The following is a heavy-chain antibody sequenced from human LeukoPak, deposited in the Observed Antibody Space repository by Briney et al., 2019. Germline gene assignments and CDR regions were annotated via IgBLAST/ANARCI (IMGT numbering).Heavy chain of an antibody. CDR1: GYTLTELS. Sequence: ASVKVSCKVSGYTLTELSMHWVRQAPGKGLEWMGGFDPEDGETIYAQKFQGGVTMTEDTSTDTAYMELSSLRSEDTAVYYCATWGYDFWSGYYRSRGYYFDYWGQGTLVTVSS. D-gene: IGHD3-3*01. CDR3: ATWGYDFWSGYYRSRGYYFDY. V-gene: IGHV1-24*01. J-gene: IGHJ4*02. CDR2: FDPEDGET.